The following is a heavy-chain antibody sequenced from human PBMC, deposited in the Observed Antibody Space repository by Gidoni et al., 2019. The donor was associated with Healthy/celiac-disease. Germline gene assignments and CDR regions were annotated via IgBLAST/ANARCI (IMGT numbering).Heavy chain of an antibody. Sequence: QVQLQQLGAGLLKPSETLSLTCAVYGRSFSGYYWSWIRQPPGKGLEWIGEINHSGSTNYNPSLKSRVTISVDTSKNQFSLKLSSVTAADTAVYYCARDRRVITFGGVIVPTRFDYWGQGTLVTVSS. V-gene: IGHV4-34*01. CDR2: INHSGST. CDR1: GRSFSGYY. D-gene: IGHD3-16*02. J-gene: IGHJ4*02. CDR3: ARDRRVITFGGVIVPTRFDY.